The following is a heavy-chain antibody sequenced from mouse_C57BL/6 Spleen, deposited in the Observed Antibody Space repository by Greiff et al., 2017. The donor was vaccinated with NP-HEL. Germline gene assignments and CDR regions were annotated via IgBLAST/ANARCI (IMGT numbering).Heavy chain of an antibody. J-gene: IGHJ1*03. V-gene: IGHV1-52*01. CDR1: GYTFTSYW. Sequence: QVQLQQPGAELVRPGSSVKLSCKASGYTFTSYWMHWVKQRPIQGLEWIGNIDPSDSETHYNQKFKDKATLTVDKSSSTAYMQLSSLTSEDSAVYYCARRRDGYDGYFDVWGTGTTVTVSS. D-gene: IGHD2-2*01. CDR2: IDPSDSET. CDR3: ARRRDGYDGYFDV.